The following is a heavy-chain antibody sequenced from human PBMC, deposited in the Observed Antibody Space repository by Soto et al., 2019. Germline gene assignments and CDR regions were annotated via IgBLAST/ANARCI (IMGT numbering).Heavy chain of an antibody. J-gene: IGHJ4*02. D-gene: IGHD2-2*01. CDR2: IYYSGST. V-gene: IGHV4-30-4*01. CDR1: GGSISSGDYY. Sequence: PSETLSLTCTVSGGSISSGDYYWSWIRQPPGKGLEWIGYIYYSGSTYYNPSLKSRVTISVDTSKNQFSLKLSSVTAADTAVYYCASQLYCISTSCYRSRPIVAYFDYWGQGTLVTVSS. CDR3: ASQLYCISTSCYRSRPIVAYFDY.